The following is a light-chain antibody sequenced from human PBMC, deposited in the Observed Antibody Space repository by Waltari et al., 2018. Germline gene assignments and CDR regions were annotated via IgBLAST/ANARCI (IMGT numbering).Light chain of an antibody. J-gene: IGLJ2*01. Sequence: QSLLTQSPSASGTPGQRVSISCSGSSSNIGNNPVYWYQHFPGTAPRLLLYDTDRRPSGVPERFSASKSGTSASLAISGLRSEDEADYYCAAWDDSRSVVFGGGTRLTVL. CDR1: SSNIGNNP. CDR2: DTD. V-gene: IGLV1-47*01. CDR3: AAWDDSRSVV.